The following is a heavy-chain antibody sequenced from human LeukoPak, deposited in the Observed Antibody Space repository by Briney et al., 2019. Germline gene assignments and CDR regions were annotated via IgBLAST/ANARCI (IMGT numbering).Heavy chain of an antibody. D-gene: IGHD3-10*01. V-gene: IGHV3-7*02. CDR1: GFTFSRYW. CDR3: ATSITMFDY. CDR2: TKEDGIVK. Sequence: PGGSLRLSCAASGFTFSRYWMSWVRQAPGKGLEWVANTKEDGIVKYYVESVKGRFTISRDNAKNSLYLQMNSLRAEDTAVYYCATSITMFDYWGQGTLVTVSS. J-gene: IGHJ4*02.